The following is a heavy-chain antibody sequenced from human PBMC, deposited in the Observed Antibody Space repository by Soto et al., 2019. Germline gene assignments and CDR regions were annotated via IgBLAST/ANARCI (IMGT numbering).Heavy chain of an antibody. J-gene: IGHJ4*02. CDR1: GFTFSSYA. D-gene: IGHD6-19*01. CDR2: ISGSGGST. CDR3: ATSYRKYSSGWYGSY. V-gene: IGHV3-23*01. Sequence: EVQLLESGGGLVQPGGSLRLSCAASGFTFSSYAMSWVRQAPGKGLEWVSAISGSGGSTYYADSVKGRFTISRDNSKNTLYLQMNSLRAEDTAVYYCATSYRKYSSGWYGSYWGQGTLVTVSS.